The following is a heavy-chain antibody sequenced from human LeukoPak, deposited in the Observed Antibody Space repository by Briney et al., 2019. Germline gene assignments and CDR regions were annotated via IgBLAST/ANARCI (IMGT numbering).Heavy chain of an antibody. J-gene: IGHJ5*02. D-gene: IGHD3-10*01. Sequence: PGGSLRLSCAASGFTFSSYGMHWVRQAPGKGLEWVAVKWYDGSNKYYADSVKGRFTISRDNSKNTLYLQMNSLRAEDTAVYYCARGHYYGSGSYGTFDPWGQGTLVTVSS. CDR3: ARGHYYGSGSYGTFDP. CDR2: KWYDGSNK. CDR1: GFTFSSYG. V-gene: IGHV3-33*01.